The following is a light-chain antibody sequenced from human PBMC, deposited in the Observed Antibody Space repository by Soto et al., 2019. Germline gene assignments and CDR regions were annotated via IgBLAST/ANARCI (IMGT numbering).Light chain of an antibody. V-gene: IGLV1-40*01. CDR2: GNS. CDR1: SSNIGAGYD. J-gene: IGLJ1*01. Sequence: QSALTQPPSVSGAPGQRVTLSCTGSSSNIGAGYDVHWYQQLPGTAPKLLIYGNSNRPSGVPDRFSGSKSGTSASLAITGLQAEDEADYYCQSYDSSLSVIFGTGTKVTVL. CDR3: QSYDSSLSVI.